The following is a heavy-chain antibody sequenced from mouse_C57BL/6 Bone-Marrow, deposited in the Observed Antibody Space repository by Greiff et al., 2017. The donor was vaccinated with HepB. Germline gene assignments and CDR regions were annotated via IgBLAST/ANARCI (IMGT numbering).Heavy chain of an antibody. J-gene: IGHJ1*03. CDR3: ARYIAFFDV. CDR2: IRNKANGYTT. D-gene: IGHD6-1*01. V-gene: IGHV7-3*01. Sequence: EVKVEESGGGLVQPGGSLSLSCAASGFTFTDYYMSWVRQPPVKALEWLGFIRNKANGYTTEYSASVKGRFTISRDNSQSILYLQMNALRAEDSATYYCARYIAFFDVWGTGTTVTVSS. CDR1: GFTFTDYY.